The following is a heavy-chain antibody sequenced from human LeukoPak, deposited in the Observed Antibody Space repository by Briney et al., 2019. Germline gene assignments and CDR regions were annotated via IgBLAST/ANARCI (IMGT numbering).Heavy chain of an antibody. V-gene: IGHV3-21*01. CDR2: ISSSSSYI. CDR1: GFTFSSYS. J-gene: IGHJ4*02. D-gene: IGHD3-22*01. CDR3: ARALYYYDSSGYSPA. Sequence: PGGSLRLSCAASGFTFSSYSMNWVRQAPGEGREWVSSISSSSSYIYYADSVKGRFTISRDNAKNSLYLQMTSLRAEDTAVYYCARALYYYDSSGYSPAWGQGTLVTVSS.